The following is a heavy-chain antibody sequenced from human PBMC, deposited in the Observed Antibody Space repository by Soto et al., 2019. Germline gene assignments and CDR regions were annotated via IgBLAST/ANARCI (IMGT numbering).Heavy chain of an antibody. V-gene: IGHV3-23*01. D-gene: IGHD2-15*01. CDR3: AKDYCSGGSCYGANWFDP. J-gene: IGHJ5*02. Sequence: GGSLRLSCAASRFTFGGYAMSWVRQAPGKGLEWVSTISGSGGSTCYADSVKGRFSISRDNAKNTLYLQMNSLRAEDTALYYCAKDYCSGGSCYGANWFDPWGQGTLVTVSS. CDR1: RFTFGGYA. CDR2: ISGSGGST.